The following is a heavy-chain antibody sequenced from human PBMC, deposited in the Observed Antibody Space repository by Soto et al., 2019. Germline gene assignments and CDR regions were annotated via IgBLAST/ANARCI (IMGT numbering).Heavy chain of an antibody. Sequence: ASVKVSCKASGYSFTDYHIYWVRQAPGQGLEWLGRINPKSGGTSTAQKFQGWVTMTRDRSISTVYMELTRLRSDDTAVYFCARSSSPDRFNGVCSVFYKNEMDVWCQGNXVAVSS. D-gene: IGHD2-8*01. V-gene: IGHV1-2*04. CDR1: GYSFTDYH. J-gene: IGHJ6*02. CDR2: INPKSGGT. CDR3: ARSSSPDRFNGVCSVFYKNEMDV.